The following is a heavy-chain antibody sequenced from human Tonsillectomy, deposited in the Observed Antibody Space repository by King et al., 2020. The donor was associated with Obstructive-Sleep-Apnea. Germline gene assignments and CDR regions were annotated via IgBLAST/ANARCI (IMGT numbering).Heavy chain of an antibody. V-gene: IGHV3-23*04. CDR2: TSGSGNSI. D-gene: IGHD7-27*01. Sequence: QLVQSGGDLIQPGRSLRLSCAASGFTFSSYAMSWVRQAPGKGLEWVSSTSGSGNSIYYADSVKGRFTNSRDNSKNTLYLQMNSLGAEDSAVYYCAKATELGINGVGAFDIWGQGTMVTVSS. CDR1: GFTFSSYA. J-gene: IGHJ3*02. CDR3: AKATELGINGVGAFDI.